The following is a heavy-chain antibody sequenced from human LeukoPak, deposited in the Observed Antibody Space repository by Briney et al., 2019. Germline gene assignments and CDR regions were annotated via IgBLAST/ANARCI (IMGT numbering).Heavy chain of an antibody. CDR1: GYTFTSYA. D-gene: IGHD5-12*01. CDR2: INAGNGNT. CDR3: ARRGGREATIGFDY. J-gene: IGHJ4*02. V-gene: IGHV1-3*01. Sequence: ASVKVSCKASGYTFTSYAMHWVRQAPGQRLEWMGWINAGNGNTKYSQKFQGRVTITRDTSASTAYMELSSLRSEDTAVYYCARRGGREATIGFDYWGQGTLVTVSS.